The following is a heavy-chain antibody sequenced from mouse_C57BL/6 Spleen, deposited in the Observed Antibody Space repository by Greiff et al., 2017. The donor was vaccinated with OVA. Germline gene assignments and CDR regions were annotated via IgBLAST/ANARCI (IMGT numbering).Heavy chain of an antibody. D-gene: IGHD1-1*01. J-gene: IGHJ2*01. CDR3: ARNPPLYDCGSSLDY. CDR1: GFSLTSYA. CDR2: IWTGGGT. Sequence: VMLVESGPGLVAPSQSLSITCTVSGFSLTSYAISWVRQPPGKGLEWLGVIWTGGGTNYNSALKSRLSISKDNSKSQVFLQMNSRQTDEATRDDCARNPPLYDCGSSLDYWGQGTTLTVSS. V-gene: IGHV2-9-1*01.